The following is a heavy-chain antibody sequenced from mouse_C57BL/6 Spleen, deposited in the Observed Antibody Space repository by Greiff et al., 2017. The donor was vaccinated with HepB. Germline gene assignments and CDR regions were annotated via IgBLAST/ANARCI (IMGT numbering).Heavy chain of an antibody. D-gene: IGHD1-1*01. CDR1: GYSFTDYN. CDR2: INPNYGTT. J-gene: IGHJ1*03. CDR3: ARKDYGSSYGYFDV. Sequence: VQLQQSGPELVKPGASVKISCKASGYSFTDYNMNWVKQSNGKSLEWIGVINPNYGTTSYNQKFKGKATLTVDQSSSPAYMQLNSLTSEDSAVYYCARKDYGSSYGYFDVWGTGTTVTVSS. V-gene: IGHV1-39*01.